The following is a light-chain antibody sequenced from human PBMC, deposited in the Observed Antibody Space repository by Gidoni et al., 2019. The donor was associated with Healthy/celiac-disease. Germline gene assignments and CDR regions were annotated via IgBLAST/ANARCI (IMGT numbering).Light chain of an antibody. CDR2: VAS. J-gene: IGKJ1*01. CDR3: QQYNNWPPWT. CDR1: QSVSSN. V-gene: IGKV3-15*01. Sequence: ELVITQSPDTLSVSPGARDTLSCRASQSVSSNLAWYQQKPGQAPRLLIYVASTRATSIPARCSGSGSGTEFTLTISSLQSEDFAVYYCQQYNNWPPWTFGQGTKVEIK.